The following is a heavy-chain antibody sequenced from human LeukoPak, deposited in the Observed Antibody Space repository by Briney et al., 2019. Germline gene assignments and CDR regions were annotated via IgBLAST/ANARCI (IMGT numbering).Heavy chain of an antibody. D-gene: IGHD1-26*01. CDR1: GFTFDEYV. Sequence: TGGSLRLSCAASGFTFDEYVMHWVRHAPGKGLQWVSLISGDGAATYYGDSVKGRFTISRDNSKNSLHLQMNSLTIEDTALYYCAKSHRRAPPNSGFYYWGQGTLVTVSS. V-gene: IGHV3-43*02. CDR3: AKSHRRAPPNSGFYY. J-gene: IGHJ4*02. CDR2: ISGDGAAT.